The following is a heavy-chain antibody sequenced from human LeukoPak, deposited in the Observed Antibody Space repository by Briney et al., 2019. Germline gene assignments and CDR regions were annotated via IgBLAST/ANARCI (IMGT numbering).Heavy chain of an antibody. CDR1: GYTFTSYG. Sequence: ASVKVSCKASGYTFTSYGISWVRQAPGQGLEWMGWISAYNGNTNYAQKLQGRVTMTTDTSTSTAYMELRSLRSDDTAVYYCARDRRFWYDSSGYRPAPWGQGTLVTVSS. J-gene: IGHJ5*02. D-gene: IGHD3-22*01. CDR2: ISAYNGNT. CDR3: ARDRRFWYDSSGYRPAP. V-gene: IGHV1-18*01.